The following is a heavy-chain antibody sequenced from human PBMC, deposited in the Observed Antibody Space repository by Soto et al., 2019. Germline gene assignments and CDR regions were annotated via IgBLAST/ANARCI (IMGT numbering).Heavy chain of an antibody. D-gene: IGHD6-6*01. CDR2: TYYRSKWYS. V-gene: IGHV6-1*01. CDR1: GDSVSSDSVT. CDR3: VRLIGNSSLDY. Sequence: SQTLSLTCAISGDSVSSDSVTWNWIRQSPSRGLEWLGRTYYRSKWYSDYALSVKSRVTINADMSKNQVSLQLNSVTPEDSAVYYCVRLIGNSSLDYWGQGPLVTVSS. J-gene: IGHJ4*01.